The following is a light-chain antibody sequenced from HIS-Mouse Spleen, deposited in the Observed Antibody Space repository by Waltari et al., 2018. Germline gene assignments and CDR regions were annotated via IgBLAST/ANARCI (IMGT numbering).Light chain of an antibody. J-gene: IGKJ4*01. Sequence: PKPPLPWSASEAARSPIPCRASQGIRNYLAWFQQKPGKVPKRLIYAASSLQSGVPSRFSGSGSGTEFTLTISSLQPEDFATYYCLQHNSYPLTFGGGTKVEIK. CDR2: AAS. V-gene: IGKV1-17*03. CDR3: LQHNSYPLT. CDR1: QGIRNY.